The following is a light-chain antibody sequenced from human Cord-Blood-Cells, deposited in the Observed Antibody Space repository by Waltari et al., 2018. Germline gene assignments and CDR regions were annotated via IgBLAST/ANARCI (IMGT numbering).Light chain of an antibody. CDR1: QSISSY. J-gene: IGKJ1*01. Sequence: DIQLNQSPSSLSASVGDRVTITCRTSQSISSYLNWCQQKPGKAPKLLIYAASSLQSGVPSRCSGSGSGTDFTLTISSLQPEDFATYYCQQSYSTPWTFGQGTKVEIK. CDR3: QQSYSTPWT. V-gene: IGKV1-39*01. CDR2: AAS.